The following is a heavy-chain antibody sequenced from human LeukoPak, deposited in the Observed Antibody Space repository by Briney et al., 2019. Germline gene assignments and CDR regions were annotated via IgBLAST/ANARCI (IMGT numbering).Heavy chain of an antibody. CDR3: ASQGESLSFDY. V-gene: IGHV4-31*03. CDR1: GGSISSGGYY. D-gene: IGHD3-16*01. J-gene: IGHJ4*02. Sequence: SQTLSLTCTVSGGSISSGGYYWSWIRQHPGKGLEWIGYIYYSGSTYYNPSLKSRVTISVDTSKNQFSLKLSSATAADTAAYYCASQGESLSFDYWGQGTLVTVSS. CDR2: IYYSGST.